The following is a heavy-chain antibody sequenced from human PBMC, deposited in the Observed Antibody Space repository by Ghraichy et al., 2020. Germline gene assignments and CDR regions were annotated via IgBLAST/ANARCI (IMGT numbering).Heavy chain of an antibody. CDR1: GFKFNRYW. J-gene: IGHJ6*02. D-gene: IGHD3-10*01. CDR2: IDSDGSDT. Sequence: RGSLRLSCTASGFKFNRYWMHWVRQAPGKGLVWVSRIDSDGSDTNYADSVRGRFTISRDNAKNTLFLEMSSLRADDTAIYYCARYGTTGPVSNYYHGLDVWGQGTAVTVSS. V-gene: IGHV3-74*01. CDR3: ARYGTTGPVSNYYHGLDV.